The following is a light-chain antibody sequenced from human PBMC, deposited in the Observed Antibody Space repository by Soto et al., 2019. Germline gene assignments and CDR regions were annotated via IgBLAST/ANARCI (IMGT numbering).Light chain of an antibody. Sequence: QSALTQPASVSGSPGQSITNSCTGTSSDVGAYNYVSWYQQHPGKAPKLMISGVSNRPSGVSNRFSGSKSGNTASLTISGLQADDEADYYCSSYTGSSTPWVFGGGTKLTVL. J-gene: IGLJ3*02. CDR2: GVS. V-gene: IGLV2-14*01. CDR3: SSYTGSSTPWV. CDR1: SSDVGAYNY.